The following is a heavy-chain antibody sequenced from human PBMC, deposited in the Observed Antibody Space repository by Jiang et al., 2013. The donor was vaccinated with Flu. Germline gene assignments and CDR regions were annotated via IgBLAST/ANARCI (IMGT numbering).Heavy chain of an antibody. J-gene: IGHJ4*02. CDR1: GGTFSSYA. Sequence: EVKKPGSSVKVSCKASGGTFSSYAISWVRQAPGQGLEWMGRIIPILGIANYAQKFQGRVTITADKSTSTAYMELSSLRSEDTAVYYCARDQDYFYDSSGYATRFDYWGQGTLVTVSS. D-gene: IGHD3-22*01. V-gene: IGHV1-69*04. CDR2: IIPILGIA. CDR3: ARDQDYFYDSSGYATRFDY.